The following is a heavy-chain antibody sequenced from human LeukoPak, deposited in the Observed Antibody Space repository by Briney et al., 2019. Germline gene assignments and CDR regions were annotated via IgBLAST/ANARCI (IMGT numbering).Heavy chain of an antibody. J-gene: IGHJ4*02. CDR1: GYSFTNYW. CDR2: IYPGDSDT. CDR3: ARRDTGFEFFDS. V-gene: IGHV5-51*01. D-gene: IGHD5-12*01. Sequence: GESLKISCKGSGYSFTNYWIGWVRQVAGQGMEWIGIIYPGDSDTRYSPCFQGQFTISADKSISTAYLQWTSLKASDTAMYYCARRDTGFEFFDSWGQGTLVTVSS.